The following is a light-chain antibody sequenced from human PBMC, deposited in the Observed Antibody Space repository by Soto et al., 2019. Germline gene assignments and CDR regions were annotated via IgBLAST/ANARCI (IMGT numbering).Light chain of an antibody. CDR3: QQYNSNPLT. CDR2: KAY. CDR1: QSVSTW. J-gene: IGKJ4*01. Sequence: DIKMTQSPSTLSASVGDRVTITCRASQSVSTWLAWYQQKPGKVPKLLIYKAYSLESGVPSRFSGSGSGTEFTLTISSLHPDDFATYYCQQYNSNPLTFGGGTKVEIK. V-gene: IGKV1-5*03.